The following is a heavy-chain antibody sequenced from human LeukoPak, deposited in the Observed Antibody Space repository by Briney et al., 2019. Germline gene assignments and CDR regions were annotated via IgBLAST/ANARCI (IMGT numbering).Heavy chain of an antibody. CDR2: IRYDGSNK. V-gene: IGHV3-30*02. CDR1: GFTFSSYG. Sequence: GGSLRLSCAASGFTFSSYGMHWVRQAPDKGLEWVAFIRYDGSNKYYADSVKGRFTISRDNSKNTLYLQMNSLRAEDTAVYYCAKDIKKGENYDFWSGYTHGFDYWGQGTLVTVSS. J-gene: IGHJ4*02. D-gene: IGHD3-3*01. CDR3: AKDIKKGENYDFWSGYTHGFDY.